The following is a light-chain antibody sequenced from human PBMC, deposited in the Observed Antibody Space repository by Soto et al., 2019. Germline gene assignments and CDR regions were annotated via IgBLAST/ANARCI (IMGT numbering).Light chain of an antibody. V-gene: IGKV3-20*01. CDR3: QQYGSTSGGT. CDR2: GAS. CDR1: QNVSSSY. Sequence: EIVLTQSPGTLSLSPGERATLSCRASQNVSSSYLAWYQQKPGQAPGLLIYGASSRATGIPDRFSGSGSGTDFTLTISRLEPEDFAVYYCQQYGSTSGGTFGQGTKVEIK. J-gene: IGKJ1*01.